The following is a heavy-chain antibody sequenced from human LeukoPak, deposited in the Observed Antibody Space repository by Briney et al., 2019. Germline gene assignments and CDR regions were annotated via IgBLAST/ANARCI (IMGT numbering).Heavy chain of an antibody. V-gene: IGHV3-30*18. CDR2: ISYDGSNK. CDR3: AKDMRSGPLSYLYGSGSYTT. J-gene: IGHJ5*02. Sequence: GRSLRLSCAASGFTFSSYGMHWVRQAPGKGLEWVAVISYDGSNKYYADSVKGRFTISRDNSKNTLYLQMNSLRAEDTAVYYCAKDMRSGPLSYLYGSGSYTTWGQGTLVTVSS. CDR1: GFTFSSYG. D-gene: IGHD3-10*01.